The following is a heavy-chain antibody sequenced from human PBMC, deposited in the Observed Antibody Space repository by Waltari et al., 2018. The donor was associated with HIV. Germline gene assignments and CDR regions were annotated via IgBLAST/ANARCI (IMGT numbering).Heavy chain of an antibody. Sequence: QVQLVQSGAEVKKPGASVKVSCKASGYTFTSYAMHWVRQAPGQRLEWMGWINAGNGNTKYSQKFQGRVTITRDTSASTAYMELSSLRSEDTAVYYWARVLLRGSATYSSSFPFDYWGQGTLVTVSS. CDR3: ARVLLRGSATYSSSFPFDY. D-gene: IGHD6-6*01. CDR1: GYTFTSYA. CDR2: INAGNGNT. J-gene: IGHJ4*02. V-gene: IGHV1-3*01.